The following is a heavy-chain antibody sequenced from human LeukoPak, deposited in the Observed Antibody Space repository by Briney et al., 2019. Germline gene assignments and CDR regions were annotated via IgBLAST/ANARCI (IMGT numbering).Heavy chain of an antibody. J-gene: IGHJ4*02. V-gene: IGHV3-64*01. CDR3: ARWGSTSCYDY. CDR1: GFTFSSYA. CDR2: ISTNGDST. Sequence: GGPLRLSCAASGFTFSSYAMHWVRQAPGKGLEYVAAISTNGDSTYYANSVKGRFTISRDNSKNTLYLQMGSLRVEDMAVYYCARWGSTSCYDYWGQGTLVTVSS. D-gene: IGHD2-2*01.